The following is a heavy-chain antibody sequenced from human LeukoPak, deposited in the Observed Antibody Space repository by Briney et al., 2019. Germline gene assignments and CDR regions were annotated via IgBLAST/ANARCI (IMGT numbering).Heavy chain of an antibody. Sequence: SETLSLTCTVSGGSISSSSYSWGWIRQPPGKGLEWIGEINHSGSTNYNPSLKSRVTISVDTSKNQFSLKLSSVTAADTAVYYCARAEKRITMIVVVTIPDAFDIWGQGTMVTVSS. CDR2: INHSGST. CDR1: GGSISSSSYS. CDR3: ARAEKRITMIVVVTIPDAFDI. V-gene: IGHV4-39*07. J-gene: IGHJ3*02. D-gene: IGHD3-22*01.